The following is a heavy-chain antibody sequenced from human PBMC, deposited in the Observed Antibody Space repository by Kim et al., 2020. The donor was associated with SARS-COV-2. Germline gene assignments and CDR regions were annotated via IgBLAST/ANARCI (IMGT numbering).Heavy chain of an antibody. CDR1: GGSFSGYY. CDR2: INHSGST. D-gene: IGHD3-10*01. CDR3: ARARRITMVRGVKMYNWFDP. Sequence: SETLSLTCAVYGGSFSGYYWSWIRQPPGKGLEWIGEINHSGSTNYNPSLKSRVTISVDTSKNQFSLKLSSVTAADTAVYYCARARRITMVRGVKMYNWFDPWGQGTLVTVSS. V-gene: IGHV4-34*01. J-gene: IGHJ5*02.